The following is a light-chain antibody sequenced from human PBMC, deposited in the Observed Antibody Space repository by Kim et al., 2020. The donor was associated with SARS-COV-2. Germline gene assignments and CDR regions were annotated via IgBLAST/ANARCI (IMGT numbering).Light chain of an antibody. CDR3: QVWDSDSWV. J-gene: IGLJ3*02. V-gene: IGLV3-21*04. CDR1: NIGRKS. Sequence: VAPGKTATISSRGDNIGRKSVHWYQKKTGQAPALVMSYDNGRPSELPERFSGSKSGNTATMSISGVEAGDEADYYCQVWDSDSWVFGGGTQLTVL. CDR2: YDN.